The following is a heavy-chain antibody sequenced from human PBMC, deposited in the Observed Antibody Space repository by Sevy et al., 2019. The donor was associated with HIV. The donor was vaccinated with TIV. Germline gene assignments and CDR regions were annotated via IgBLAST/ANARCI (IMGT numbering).Heavy chain of an antibody. CDR3: ARDGGDILVVSTAIGILIMDV. J-gene: IGHJ6*02. V-gene: IGHV3-7*01. Sequence: GGSLRLSCTASGFIFSNYWMSWVRQAPGKGLEWVANIKQDGSGKYYVDSVKGRFTISRDNTKNSLYLQMNSLRAEDLEVYYCARDGGDILVVSTAIGILIMDVWGQGTTVTVSS. CDR1: GFIFSNYW. CDR2: IKQDGSGK. D-gene: IGHD2-2*02.